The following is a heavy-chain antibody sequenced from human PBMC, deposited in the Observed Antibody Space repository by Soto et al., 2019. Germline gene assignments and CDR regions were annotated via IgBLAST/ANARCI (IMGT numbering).Heavy chain of an antibody. J-gene: IGHJ3*02. CDR2: IYHSGST. CDR3: ARDMVRGLHAFDI. D-gene: IGHD3-10*01. Sequence: PSETLSLTCAVSGGSISSGGYSWSWIRQPPGKGLEWIGYIYHSGSTYYNPSLKSRVTISVGRSKNQFSLKLSSVTAADTAVYYCARDMVRGLHAFDIWGQGTMVT. V-gene: IGHV4-30-2*01. CDR1: GGSISSGGYS.